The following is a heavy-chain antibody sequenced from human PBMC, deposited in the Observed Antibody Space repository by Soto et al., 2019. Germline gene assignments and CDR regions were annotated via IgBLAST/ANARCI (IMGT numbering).Heavy chain of an antibody. CDR2: IKQDGSEK. CDR1: GFTFSSYL. Sequence: PGGTLRLSCAPSGFTFSSYLMSWVRQAPGKGLEWVANIKQDGSEKYYVDSVKGRFTISRDNAKDSLYLQMRSLRAEDTAVYYCARERRGFLEGSSPNNYYYYGMDVWGQGTTVTVSS. J-gene: IGHJ6*01. V-gene: IGHV3-7*03. CDR3: ARERRGFLEGSSPNNYYYYGMDV. D-gene: IGHD3-3*01.